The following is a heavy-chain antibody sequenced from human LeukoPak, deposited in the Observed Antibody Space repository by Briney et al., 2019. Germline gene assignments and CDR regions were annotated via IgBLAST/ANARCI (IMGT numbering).Heavy chain of an antibody. CDR3: ARFTFGGVGSFDY. V-gene: IGHV4-59*01. Sequence: SETLSLTCTVSGGSISSYYWSWIRQPPGKGLEWIGYIYYSGSTNYNPSLKGRVTISVDTSKNQFSLKLSSVTAADTAVYYCARFTFGGVGSFDYWGQGTLVTVSS. J-gene: IGHJ4*02. D-gene: IGHD3-16*01. CDR1: GGSISSYY. CDR2: IYYSGST.